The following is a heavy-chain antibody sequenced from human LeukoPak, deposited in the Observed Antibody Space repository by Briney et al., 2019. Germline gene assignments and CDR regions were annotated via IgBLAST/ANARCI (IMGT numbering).Heavy chain of an antibody. CDR1: GFTFSSYA. D-gene: IGHD1-26*01. J-gene: IGHJ4*02. CDR2: ISGSGAGT. Sequence: GGSLRLSCAASGFTFSSYALSWVRQAPGKGLQWVSAISGSGAGTYYADSVKGRFTISRDNSKNTLYLQVSSLRGEDTAVYYCAKXTXGGSYMPFDYWGQGTLVTVSS. V-gene: IGHV3-23*01. CDR3: AKXTXGGSYMPFDY.